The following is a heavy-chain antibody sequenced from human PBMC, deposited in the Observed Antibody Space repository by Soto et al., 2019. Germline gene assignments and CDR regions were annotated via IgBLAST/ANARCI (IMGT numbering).Heavy chain of an antibody. D-gene: IGHD6-19*01. CDR3: ARDTTVAVAGYWYFDL. J-gene: IGHJ2*01. CDR1: GFTFSSYS. V-gene: IGHV3-48*01. CDR2: ISSSSSTI. Sequence: GGSLGLSFAASGFTFSSYSMNWVRQAPGKGLEWVSYISSSSSTIYYADSVKGRFTISRDNAKNSLYLQMNSLRAEDTAVYYCARDTTVAVAGYWYFDLWGRGTLVTVSS.